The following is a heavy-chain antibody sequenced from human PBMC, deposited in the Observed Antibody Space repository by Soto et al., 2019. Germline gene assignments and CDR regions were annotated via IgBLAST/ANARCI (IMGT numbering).Heavy chain of an antibody. CDR1: GYTFTGYY. Sequence: ASVKVSCKASGYTFTGYYMHWVRQAPGQGLEWMGWINPNSGGTNYAQKFQGWVTMTRDTSISTAYMELSRLRSDDTAVYYCARGNIEVVGYYKMDVGGKGTRVTVS. CDR2: INPNSGGT. V-gene: IGHV1-2*04. J-gene: IGHJ6*03. D-gene: IGHD2-2*01. CDR3: ARGNIEVVGYYKMDV.